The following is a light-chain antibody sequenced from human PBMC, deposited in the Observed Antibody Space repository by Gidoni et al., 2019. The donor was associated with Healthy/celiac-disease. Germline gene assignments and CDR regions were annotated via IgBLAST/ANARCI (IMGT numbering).Light chain of an antibody. CDR2: GAS. J-gene: IGKJ4*01. CDR3: QQSEA. V-gene: IGKV3-15*01. Sequence: EIVMTQSPATLSVSPGERATLSCRASQSVSSNLAWYQQKPGQAPRLLIYGASTRATGIPARFSGSGSGTEFTLTISSLQSEDFAVYYCQQSEAFXGXTKVEIK. CDR1: QSVSSN.